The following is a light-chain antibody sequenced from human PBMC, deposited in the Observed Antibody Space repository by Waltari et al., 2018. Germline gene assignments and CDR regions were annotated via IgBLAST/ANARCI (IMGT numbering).Light chain of an antibody. Sequence: QSALTQPRPVSGSPGPSVTLSSPVTNSELGPYNYVSWYHQRPGKSPKLVIYDVDKRPSEVPDRFSGSKAGNTASLTISGLQADDEADYYCCSYAGRYTSVFGGGTKVTVL. J-gene: IGLJ2*01. CDR2: DVD. V-gene: IGLV2-11*01. CDR3: CSYAGRYTSV. CDR1: NSELGPYNY.